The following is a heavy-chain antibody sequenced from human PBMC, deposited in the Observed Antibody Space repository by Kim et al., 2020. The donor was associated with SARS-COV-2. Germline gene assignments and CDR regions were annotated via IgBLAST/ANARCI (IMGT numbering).Heavy chain of an antibody. D-gene: IGHD3-10*01. J-gene: IGHJ4*02. CDR3: AKVFLWFGELLYDY. CDR2: ISGSGGST. Sequence: GGSLRLSCAASGFTFSSYAMSWVRQAPGKGLEWVSAISGSGGSTYYADSVKGRFTISRDNSKNTLYLQMNSLRAEDTAVYYCAKVFLWFGELLYDYWGQGTLVTVSS. CDR1: GFTFSSYA. V-gene: IGHV3-23*01.